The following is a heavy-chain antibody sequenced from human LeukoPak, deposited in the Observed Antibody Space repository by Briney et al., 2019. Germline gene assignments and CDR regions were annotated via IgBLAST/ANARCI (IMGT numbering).Heavy chain of an antibody. CDR1: GGSISSYY. V-gene: IGHV4-59*01. CDR2: IYYSGST. CDR3: ARAKTGEDFDY. Sequence: SETLSLTCTVSGGSISSYYWSWIRQPPGKGLGWIGSIYYSGSTNYNPSLKSRVTISVDTSKNQFSLNLTSVTAADTAVYYCARAKTGEDFDYWGQGTLVTVSS. D-gene: IGHD7-27*01. J-gene: IGHJ4*02.